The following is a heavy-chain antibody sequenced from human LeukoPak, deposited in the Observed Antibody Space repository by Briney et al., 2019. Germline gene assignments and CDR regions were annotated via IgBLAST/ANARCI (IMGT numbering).Heavy chain of an antibody. CDR3: AMGLRYCTSTTCLLPFDY. J-gene: IGHJ4*02. CDR2: IYSGGST. V-gene: IGHV3-53*01. Sequence: PGGSLRLSCAASGFTVSTYYMTWVRQAPGKGLECVSVIYSGGSTYYADSVKGRFTVSRDNSKNALYLQMNSLRAEDTAMYYCAMGLRYCTSTTCLLPFDYWGQGTLVTVSS. CDR1: GFTVSTYY. D-gene: IGHD2-2*01.